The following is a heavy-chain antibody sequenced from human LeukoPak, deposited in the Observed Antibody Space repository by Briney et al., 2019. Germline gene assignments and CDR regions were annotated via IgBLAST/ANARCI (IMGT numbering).Heavy chain of an antibody. D-gene: IGHD3-10*01. CDR1: GFTFSSYW. CDR2: IKQDGSEK. J-gene: IGHJ4*02. CDR3: ARVWFGELLSAYFDY. V-gene: IGHV3-7*03. Sequence: QTGGSLRLSCAASGFTFSSYWMSWVRQAPGEGLEWVANIKQDGSEKYYVDSVKGRFTISRDNAKNSLYLQMNSLRAEDTAVYYCARVWFGELLSAYFDYWGQGTLVTVSS.